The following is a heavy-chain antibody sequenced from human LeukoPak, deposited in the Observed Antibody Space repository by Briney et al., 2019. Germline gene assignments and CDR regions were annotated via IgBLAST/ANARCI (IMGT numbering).Heavy chain of an antibody. CDR1: GGSISSGSYY. D-gene: IGHD2-2*01. V-gene: IGHV4-61*02. CDR2: IYTSGST. Sequence: SETLSLTCTVSGGSISSGSYYWSWIRQPAGKGLEWIGRIYTSGSTNYNPSLKSPVTISVDTSKNQFSLKLSSVTAADTAVYYCARDGYQLPRGTYYGMDVWGQGTTVTVSS. CDR3: ARDGYQLPRGTYYGMDV. J-gene: IGHJ6*02.